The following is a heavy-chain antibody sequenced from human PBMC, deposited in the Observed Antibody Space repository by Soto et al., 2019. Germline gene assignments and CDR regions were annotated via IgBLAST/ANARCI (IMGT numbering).Heavy chain of an antibody. Sequence: QVQLVQSGAEVKKPGASVKVSCKASGYTFTNYGISWVRQAPGQGLEWMGWISGYNGNTNYAQKFQGRVTMTTDTYTGPAYMELRSPRSDDTAVYYCARDGRNGGYFDYWGQGTLVTVSS. CDR3: ARDGRNGGYFDY. CDR2: ISGYNGNT. V-gene: IGHV1-18*01. CDR1: GYTFTNYG. D-gene: IGHD2-8*01. J-gene: IGHJ4*02.